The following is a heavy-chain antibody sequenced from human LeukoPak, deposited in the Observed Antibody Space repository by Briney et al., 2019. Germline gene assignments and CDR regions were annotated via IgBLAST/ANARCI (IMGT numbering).Heavy chain of an antibody. CDR3: ATHFRGVIITSWFDP. D-gene: IGHD3-10*01. Sequence: ASVKVSCKASGYTFTGYYMHWVRQAPGQGLEWMGWINPNSGGTNYAQKFQGRVTMTRDTSISTAYMELSRQRSDDTAVYYCATHFRGVIITSWFDPWGQGTLVTVSS. CDR1: GYTFTGYY. J-gene: IGHJ5*02. CDR2: INPNSGGT. V-gene: IGHV1-2*02.